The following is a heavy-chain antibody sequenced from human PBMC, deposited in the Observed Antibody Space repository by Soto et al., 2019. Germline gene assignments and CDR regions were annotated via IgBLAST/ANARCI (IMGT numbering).Heavy chain of an antibody. Sequence: GGSLRLSCAASGFSFSDYSMNWVRQAPGKGLEWVANIEHNGSKKYYVDSVKGRFTISRDNAKNSLYLQMNSLRAEDTAVYYCARDQKFGDYRPVWGKGTTVTVSS. CDR2: IEHNGSKK. CDR3: ARDQKFGDYRPV. D-gene: IGHD4-17*01. J-gene: IGHJ6*04. V-gene: IGHV3-7*01. CDR1: GFSFSDYS.